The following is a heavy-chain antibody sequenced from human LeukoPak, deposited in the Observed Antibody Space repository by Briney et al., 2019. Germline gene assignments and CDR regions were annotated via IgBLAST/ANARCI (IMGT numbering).Heavy chain of an antibody. J-gene: IGHJ3*02. CDR2: INHSGIT. D-gene: IGHD3-10*01. V-gene: IGHV4-34*01. Sequence: SETLSLTCDVYGEFFSAYYWSWIRQPPGKGLEWIGDINHSGITKYNPSLKSRVTISVDTSKNQFSLKLSSVTAADTAVYYCARRDSMVRGVIRAFDIWGQGTMVTVSS. CDR1: GEFFSAYY. CDR3: ARRDSMVRGVIRAFDI.